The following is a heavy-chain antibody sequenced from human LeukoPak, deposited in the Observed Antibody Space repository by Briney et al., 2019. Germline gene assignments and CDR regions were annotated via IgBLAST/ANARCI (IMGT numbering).Heavy chain of an antibody. J-gene: IGHJ4*02. V-gene: IGHV3-23*01. Sequence: GGSLRLSCAASGFTFSSYAMSWVRQAPGKGLEWVSAISGSGGSTYYADSAKGRFTISRDNSKNTVFLQMNSLRAEDTAVYYCAKWGDYDVLTGYYVSDYWGQGTLVTVSS. CDR2: ISGSGGST. D-gene: IGHD3-9*01. CDR1: GFTFSSYA. CDR3: AKWGDYDVLTGYYVSDY.